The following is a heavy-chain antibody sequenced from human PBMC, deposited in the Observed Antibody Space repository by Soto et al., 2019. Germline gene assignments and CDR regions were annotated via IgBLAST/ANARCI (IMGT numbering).Heavy chain of an antibody. CDR1: RASLSSSTYY. J-gene: IGHJ4*01. Sequence: PSETLSLTCSVSRASLSSSTYYWSWIRQPPGRGPEWIGSIYYSGNTYYKPSLKSRVSISIDTSRNQFSLKLTSVTAADTGVYYCASSSPFHYWG. D-gene: IGHD6-6*01. CDR3: ASSSPFHY. CDR2: IYYSGNT. V-gene: IGHV4-39*01.